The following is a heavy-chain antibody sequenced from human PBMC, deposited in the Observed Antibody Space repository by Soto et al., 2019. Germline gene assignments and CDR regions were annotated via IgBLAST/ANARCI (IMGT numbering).Heavy chain of an antibody. CDR3: EAESPVLRFSDGAYYYYFGMDV. Sequence: GASVKVSCKASGFTFTRTAVQWVRQARGQHLEWIGWIVVGSGNTDYAQKFQERVTITRDMSTSTAYLELTSLRSDDTAVYYCEAESPVLRFSDGAYYYYFGMDVWGQGKTVTVAS. CDR1: GFTFTRTA. J-gene: IGHJ6*02. D-gene: IGHD3-3*01. CDR2: IVVGSGNT. V-gene: IGHV1-58*01.